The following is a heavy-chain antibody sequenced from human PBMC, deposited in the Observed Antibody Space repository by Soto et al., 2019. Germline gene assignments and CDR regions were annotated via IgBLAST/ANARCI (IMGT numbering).Heavy chain of an antibody. CDR3: ARVPDCSSSGCYSYFDI. Sequence: EVQLVESGGGLVQPGGSLRLSCAASGFTLSDYYMHWASQAPGKGLVWVSRISNDGSNTDYADSVKGRFTISRDNAKNTMHLQMNSLRAEDTAVYYCARVPDCSSSGCYSYFDIWGQGTLVTVSS. V-gene: IGHV3-74*01. D-gene: IGHD2-2*01. CDR1: GFTLSDYY. CDR2: ISNDGSNT. J-gene: IGHJ4*02.